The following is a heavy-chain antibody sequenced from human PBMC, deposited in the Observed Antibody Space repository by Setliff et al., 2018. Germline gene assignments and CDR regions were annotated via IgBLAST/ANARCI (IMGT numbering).Heavy chain of an antibody. CDR3: ATVDIVATITGGYYFDY. CDR1: GYTLTELS. Sequence: ASVKVSCKVSGYTLTELSMHWVRQAPGKGLEWMGGFDPEDGETVYAQKFQGRVTMTEDTSTDTAYMELSSLRSEDTAVYYCATVDIVATITGGYYFDYWGQGTLVTVSS. V-gene: IGHV1-24*01. CDR2: FDPEDGET. J-gene: IGHJ4*02. D-gene: IGHD5-12*01.